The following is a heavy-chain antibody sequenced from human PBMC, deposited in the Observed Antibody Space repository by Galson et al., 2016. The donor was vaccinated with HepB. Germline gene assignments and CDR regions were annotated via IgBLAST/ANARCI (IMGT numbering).Heavy chain of an antibody. CDR3: AREGYSSGWDPAFDD. D-gene: IGHD6-25*01. CDR2: MSFDGYSK. V-gene: IGHV3-30-3*01. J-gene: IGHJ4*02. CDR1: GIAFSNSI. Sequence: SLRLSCAASGIAFSNSIMHWVRQAPGMGPEWVAGMSFDGYSKYYLDAVKGRFTISRDDSKKTLYLQMDSLRAEDTALYYCAREGYSSGWDPAFDDWGQGTLVTVSS.